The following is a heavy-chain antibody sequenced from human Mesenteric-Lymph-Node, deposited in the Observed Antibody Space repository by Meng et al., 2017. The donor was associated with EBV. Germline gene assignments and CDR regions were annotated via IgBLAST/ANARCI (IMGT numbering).Heavy chain of an antibody. CDR1: GDSVSSNSAA. V-gene: IGHV6-1*01. D-gene: IGHD1-7*01. Sequence: QVQLQHSGPGLVKPSQPLSLTCAISGDSVSSNSAAWNWIRQPPSRRLEWLGRTYYRSKWYNDYAVSVKSRITINPDTSKNQFSLQLNSVTPEDTAVYYCASSRPLAGNWNYHYWGQGTLVTVSS. CDR3: ASSRPLAGNWNYHY. J-gene: IGHJ4*02. CDR2: TYYRSKWYN.